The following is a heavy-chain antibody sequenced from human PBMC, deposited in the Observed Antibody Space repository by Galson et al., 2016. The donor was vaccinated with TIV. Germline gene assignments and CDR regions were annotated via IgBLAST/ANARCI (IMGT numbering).Heavy chain of an antibody. V-gene: IGHV3-30*18. D-gene: IGHD2-2*01. CDR1: GFTFSSYG. Sequence: LRLSCAASGFTFSSYGMHWVRQAPGKGLEWVAFISYDGSRKNFGVSVKGRFTISRDNSKNTLDLQMNSLRAEDTAVYYCAQDTRDCASSNCYAGNWFDPWGQGTLVTVSS. J-gene: IGHJ5*02. CDR2: ISYDGSRK. CDR3: AQDTRDCASSNCYAGNWFDP.